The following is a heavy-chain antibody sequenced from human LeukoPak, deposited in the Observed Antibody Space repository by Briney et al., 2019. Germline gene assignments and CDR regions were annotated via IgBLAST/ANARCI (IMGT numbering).Heavy chain of an antibody. CDR2: IYYSGST. CDR3: ARVGGITFGGVIVPLPYYFDY. D-gene: IGHD3-16*02. V-gene: IGHV4-39*07. Sequence: SETLSLTCTVSGGSISSSSYYWGWIRQPPGKGLEWIGSIYYSGSTYYNPSLKSRVTISVDTSKNQFSLKLSSVTAADTAVYYCARVGGITFGGVIVPLPYYFDYWGQGTLVTVSS. J-gene: IGHJ4*02. CDR1: GGSISSSSYY.